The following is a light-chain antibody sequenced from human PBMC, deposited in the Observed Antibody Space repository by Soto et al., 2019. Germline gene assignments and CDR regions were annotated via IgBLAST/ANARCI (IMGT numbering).Light chain of an antibody. CDR1: SSDVGGYNY. CDR3: SSYTCTSTLNV. V-gene: IGLV2-14*03. CDR2: DVS. Sequence: QSVLAQPASVSGSPGQSITISCTGTSSDVGGYNYVSWYQHHPGKAPKLMIYDVSDRPSGVSNRFSGSKSGNTASLTISGLQAEDEADYYCSSYTCTSTLNVFGTGTMVTVL. J-gene: IGLJ1*01.